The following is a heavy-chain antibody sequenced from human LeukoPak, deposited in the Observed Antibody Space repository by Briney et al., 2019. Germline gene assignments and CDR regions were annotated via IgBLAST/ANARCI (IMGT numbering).Heavy chain of an antibody. J-gene: IGHJ4*02. CDR3: AKGGPYCYNINCYFSH. Sequence: PGGSLRLSCAASGFTFNSYARNWVRQAPGKGPEWVSTISGNGGSTYYAYSVKGRFTISRDSSKNTLYLQMSSLRAEDTAVYYCAKGGPYCYNINCYFSHWGQGTLVTVSS. CDR2: ISGNGGST. D-gene: IGHD2-2*01. CDR1: GFTFNSYA. V-gene: IGHV3-23*01.